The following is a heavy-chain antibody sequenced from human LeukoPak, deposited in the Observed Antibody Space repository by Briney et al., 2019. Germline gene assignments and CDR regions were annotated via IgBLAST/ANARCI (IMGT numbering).Heavy chain of an antibody. CDR1: GYSFTSYW. CDR2: IYPGDSDT. CDR3: ARRYYYGSGSQGDFDY. D-gene: IGHD3-10*01. Sequence: GESLKISCKGSGYSFTSYWIGWVRHMPAKGLEWMGFIYPGDSDTRYSTSFQGQVTISADTSLSTAYPQWSSLKPSETPMYYCARRYYYGSGSQGDFDYWGQGTLVTVSS. J-gene: IGHJ4*02. V-gene: IGHV5-51*01.